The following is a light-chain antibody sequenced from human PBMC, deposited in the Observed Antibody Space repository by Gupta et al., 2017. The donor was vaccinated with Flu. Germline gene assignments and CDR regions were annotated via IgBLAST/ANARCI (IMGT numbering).Light chain of an antibody. J-gene: IGLJ2*01. CDR3: NSETNTGILLV. CDR1: SSDVGGYDY. V-gene: IGLV2-14*03. Sequence: ITISCTGTSSDVGGYDYVSWYQHHAGKAPKLLIYDVSNRPSEIANRFSGSKSGYTASLTISGLQAEEEADYYCNSETNTGILLVFGGGTKLTVL. CDR2: DVS.